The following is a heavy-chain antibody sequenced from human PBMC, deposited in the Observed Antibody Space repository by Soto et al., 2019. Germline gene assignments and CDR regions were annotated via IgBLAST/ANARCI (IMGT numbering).Heavy chain of an antibody. Sequence: GASVKVSCKASGYTFTSYYMHWVRQAPGQGLEWMGIINPSGGSTSYAQKFQGRVTMTRDTSTSTVYMELSSLGSEDTAVYYCARGGYSSSSVYYYYMDVWGKGTTVTVSS. V-gene: IGHV1-46*03. J-gene: IGHJ6*03. CDR2: INPSGGST. CDR3: ARGGYSSSSVYYYYMDV. D-gene: IGHD6-6*01. CDR1: GYTFTSYY.